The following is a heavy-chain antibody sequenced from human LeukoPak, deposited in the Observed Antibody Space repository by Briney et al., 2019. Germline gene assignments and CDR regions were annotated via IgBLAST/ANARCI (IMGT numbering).Heavy chain of an antibody. CDR2: INHSGST. CDR1: GGSFSGYY. D-gene: IGHD3-10*01. V-gene: IGHV4-34*01. CDR3: ARGSRITMVRGVRNYYYYMDV. J-gene: IGHJ6*03. Sequence: PSETLSLTCAVYGGSFSGYYWSWIRQPPGKGLEWIGEINHSGSTNYNPSLKSRVTISVDTSKNQFSLKLSSETAADTAVYYCARGSRITMVRGVRNYYYYMDVWGKGTTVTVSS.